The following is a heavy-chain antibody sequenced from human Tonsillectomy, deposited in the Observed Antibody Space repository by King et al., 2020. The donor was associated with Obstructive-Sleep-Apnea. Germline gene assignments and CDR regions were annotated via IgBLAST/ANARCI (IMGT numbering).Heavy chain of an antibody. CDR3: AIYCTGGSCSYSYFGLDV. CDR1: GFTFGDYY. D-gene: IGHD2-15*01. V-gene: IGHV3-11*06. Sequence: QVQLVESGGGLVKPGGSLRLSCAASGFTFGDYYMSWIRQAPGRGLEWISHISSSSSFTMYADSVKGRFTISRDSAKNSLYLQMNSLRAEDTGVYFCAIYCTGGSCSYSYFGLDVWGQGTTVTVSS. CDR2: ISSSSSFT. J-gene: IGHJ6*02.